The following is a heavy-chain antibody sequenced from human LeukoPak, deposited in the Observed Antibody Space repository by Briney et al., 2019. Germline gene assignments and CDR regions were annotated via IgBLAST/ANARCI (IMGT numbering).Heavy chain of an antibody. CDR3: ARSGMHRIAAAGLDY. J-gene: IGHJ4*02. D-gene: IGHD6-13*01. CDR1: GYRFTSYW. V-gene: IGHV5-51*01. CDR2: IYPGDSDT. Sequence: GESLKISCKGSGYRFTSYWIGWVRQMPGKGLEWMGNIYPGDSDTRYSPSFQGQVTISADKSISTAYLQWSSLKASDTAMYYCARSGMHRIAAAGLDYWGQGTLVTVSS.